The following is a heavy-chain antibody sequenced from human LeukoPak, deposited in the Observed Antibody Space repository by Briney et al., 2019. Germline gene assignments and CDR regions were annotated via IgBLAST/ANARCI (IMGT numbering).Heavy chain of an antibody. CDR1: GFTFSSYW. CDR3: ASELVGATDWWFDP. J-gene: IGHJ5*02. V-gene: IGHV3-7*01. Sequence: PGGSLRLSCAASGFTFSSYWMSWVRQAPGKGLEWVANIKQDGSEKYYVDSVKGRFTISRDNAKNSLYLQMNSLRAEDTAVYYCASELVGATDWWFDPWGQGTLVTVSS. CDR2: IKQDGSEK. D-gene: IGHD1-26*01.